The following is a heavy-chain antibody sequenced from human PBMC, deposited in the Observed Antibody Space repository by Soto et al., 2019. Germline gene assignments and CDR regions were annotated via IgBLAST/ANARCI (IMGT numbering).Heavy chain of an antibody. J-gene: IGHJ5*02. CDR3: ATPVGDFWSGYYSLDP. Sequence: GAPMKVSLKASGFTFSRYGISLVRQGPGQGVEWMGWISAYNGNTNYAQKLQGRVTMTTDTSTSTAYMELRSLRSDDTAVYYCATPVGDFWSGYYSLDPWGQGTLVTVSS. CDR1: GFTFSRYG. CDR2: ISAYNGNT. V-gene: IGHV1-18*01. D-gene: IGHD3-3*01.